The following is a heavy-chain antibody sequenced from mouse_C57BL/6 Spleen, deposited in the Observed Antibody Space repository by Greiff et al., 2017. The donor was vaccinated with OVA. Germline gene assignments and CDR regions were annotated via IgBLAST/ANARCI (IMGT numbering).Heavy chain of an antibody. D-gene: IGHD2-2*01. CDR1: GFSLTSYG. J-gene: IGHJ4*01. V-gene: IGHV2-4*01. Sequence: VQLKQSGPGLVQPSQSLSITCTVSGFSLTSYGVHWVRQPPGKGLEWLGVIWSGGSTDYNAAFISRLSISKDNSKSQVFFKMNSLQADDTAIYYCAKGYGYDGLAMDYWGQGTSVTVSS. CDR2: IWSGGST. CDR3: AKGYGYDGLAMDY.